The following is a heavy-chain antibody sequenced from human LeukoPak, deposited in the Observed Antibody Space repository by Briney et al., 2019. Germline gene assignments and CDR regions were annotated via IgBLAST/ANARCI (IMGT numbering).Heavy chain of an antibody. Sequence: PGGSLRLSCVASGFTFSSYAMSWVRQAAGKGLEWVSSTSSSGDTTYYADSVKGRFTISRDNSRNTLYLQMNSLRAEDTAVYYCAKDRPNYYGTNGHYYRRDGDCWGQGTLVTVSS. CDR2: TSSSGDTT. CDR3: AKDRPNYYGTNGHYYRRDGDC. J-gene: IGHJ4*02. CDR1: GFTFSSYA. D-gene: IGHD3-22*01. V-gene: IGHV3-23*01.